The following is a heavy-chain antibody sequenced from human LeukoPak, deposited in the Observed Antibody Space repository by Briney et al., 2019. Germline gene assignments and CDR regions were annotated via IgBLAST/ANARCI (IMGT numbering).Heavy chain of an antibody. CDR1: GYTFTGYY. Sequence: VSVKVSCKASGYTFTGYYMHWVRQAPGQGLEWMGWINPNSGGTNYAQNFQGRVTMTRDTSISTAYMELSRLRSDDTAVYYCGRYYYDAGFDPWGQGTLVTVSS. CDR2: INPNSGGT. V-gene: IGHV1-2*02. CDR3: GRYYYDAGFDP. D-gene: IGHD3-22*01. J-gene: IGHJ5*02.